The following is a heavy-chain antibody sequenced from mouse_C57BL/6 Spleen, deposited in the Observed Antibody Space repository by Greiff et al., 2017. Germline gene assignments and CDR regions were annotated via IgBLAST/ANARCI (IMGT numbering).Heavy chain of an antibody. J-gene: IGHJ4*01. CDR1: GFNIKDSY. V-gene: IGHV14-2*01. CDR3: AFIYYEYDRDYYAMDY. CDR2: IDPEDGET. D-gene: IGHD2-4*01. Sequence: VQLQQSGAELVKPGASVKLSCTASGFNIKDSYMHWVKQRTEQGLEWIGRIDPEDGETKYAPKFQGKATITADPSSNTAYLQRSSLTSEDTAVYYCAFIYYEYDRDYYAMDYWGQGTSVTVSS.